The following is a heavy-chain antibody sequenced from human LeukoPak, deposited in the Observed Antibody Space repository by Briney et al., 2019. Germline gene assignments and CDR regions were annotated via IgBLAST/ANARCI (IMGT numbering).Heavy chain of an antibody. V-gene: IGHV1-58*02. J-gene: IGHJ4*02. CDR1: GFTFTSSA. D-gene: IGHD3-22*01. Sequence: SVKVSCKASGFTFTSSAMQWVRQARGQRLEWIGWIVVGSGNTNYAQKFQERVTITRDMSTSTAYMELSSLRSDDTAVYYCAANASYDSSPFDYWGQGTLVTVSS. CDR3: AANASYDSSPFDY. CDR2: IVVGSGNT.